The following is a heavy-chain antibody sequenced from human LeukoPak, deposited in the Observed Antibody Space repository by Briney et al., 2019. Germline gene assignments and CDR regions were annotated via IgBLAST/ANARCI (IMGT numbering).Heavy chain of an antibody. J-gene: IGHJ4*02. Sequence: ASVKVSCTASGYTFTGYFMHWVRQAPGQGLEWMGWINPNSGGTNYAQKFQGWVTMTRDTSISTAYMELSRLRSDDTAVYCCARGVAVAARYYFDYWGQGGLVTDSS. V-gene: IGHV1-2*04. CDR3: ARGVAVAARYYFDY. D-gene: IGHD6-19*01. CDR2: INPNSGGT. CDR1: GYTFTGYF.